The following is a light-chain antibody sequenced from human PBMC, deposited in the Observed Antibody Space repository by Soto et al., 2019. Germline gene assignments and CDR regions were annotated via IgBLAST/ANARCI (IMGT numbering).Light chain of an antibody. CDR3: QQYNKWPLT. Sequence: VMTQSPATLSVSPGERATLSCRASQSVGSSLAWYQQKPGQVPRLLIYGASTTATGTPGRFSGSGSGTDFTLTINSLQSEDFGVYYCQQYNKWPLTFGGGTEVDIK. CDR2: GAS. CDR1: QSVGSS. J-gene: IGKJ4*01. V-gene: IGKV3-15*01.